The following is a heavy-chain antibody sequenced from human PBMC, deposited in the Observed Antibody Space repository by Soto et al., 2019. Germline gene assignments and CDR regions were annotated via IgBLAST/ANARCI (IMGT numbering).Heavy chain of an antibody. J-gene: IGHJ4*02. CDR2: IYMDGRT. Sequence: QSXGSLRLSCTASGVPFSSYAMNWVRQAPGKGLEWVSVIYMDGRTYNADSVEGRFTISRDNSKNTVYLQMNSLRAEDTAVYYCARGVGQDNDDNRGYFHLDYWGQGPQVTVSS. D-gene: IGHD3-22*01. CDR3: ARGVGQDNDDNRGYFHLDY. V-gene: IGHV3-53*01. CDR1: GVPFSSYA.